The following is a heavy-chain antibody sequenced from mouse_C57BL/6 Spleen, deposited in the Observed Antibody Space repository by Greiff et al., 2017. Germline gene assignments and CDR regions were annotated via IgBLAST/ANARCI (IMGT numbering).Heavy chain of an antibody. CDR3: AHTTVDAMDY. D-gene: IGHD1-1*01. V-gene: IGHV1-55*01. CDR1: GYTFTSYW. J-gene: IGHJ4*01. Sequence: QVQLQQPGAELVKPGASVKMSCKASGYTFTSYWITWVKQRPGQGLEWIGDIYPGSGSTNYNEKCKSKATLTVDTSSSTAYMKLSSLTSEDSAVYYCAHTTVDAMDYWGQGTSVTVSS. CDR2: IYPGSGST.